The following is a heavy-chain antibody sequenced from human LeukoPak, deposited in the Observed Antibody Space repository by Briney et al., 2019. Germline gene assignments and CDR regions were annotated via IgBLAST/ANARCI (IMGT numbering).Heavy chain of an antibody. D-gene: IGHD6-19*01. CDR1: TFTFSDYG. CDR2: ISYDGSNK. J-gene: IGHJ6*02. V-gene: IGHV3-30*19. CDR3: ARGTPSSSGWLYYGMDV. Sequence: PGGSLRLSCVGSTFTFSDYGMHWVRQAPGKGLEWVAVISYDGSNKYYADSVKGRFTISRDNSKNTLYLQMNSLRAEDTAVYYCARGTPSSSGWLYYGMDVWGQGTTVTVSS.